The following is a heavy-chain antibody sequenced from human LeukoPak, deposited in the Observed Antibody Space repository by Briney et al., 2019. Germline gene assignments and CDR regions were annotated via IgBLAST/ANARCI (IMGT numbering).Heavy chain of an antibody. D-gene: IGHD3-16*02. CDR3: AKVGMITFGGVIAYFDY. Sequence: PGGSLRLSCAASGFTLSSYAMSWVRQAPGKGLEWVSAISGSGGSTYYADSVKGRFTISRDNSKNTLYLQMNSLRAEDTAVYYCAKVGMITFGGVIAYFDYWGQGTLVTVSS. CDR2: ISGSGGST. V-gene: IGHV3-23*01. J-gene: IGHJ4*02. CDR1: GFTLSSYA.